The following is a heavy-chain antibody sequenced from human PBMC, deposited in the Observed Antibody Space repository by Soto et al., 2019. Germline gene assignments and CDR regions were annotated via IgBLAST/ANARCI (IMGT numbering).Heavy chain of an antibody. V-gene: IGHV5-51*01. D-gene: IGHD6-13*01. CDR2: IYPGDSDT. CDR1: GYSFSSYW. J-gene: IGHJ6*02. Sequence: GESLKISCKGSGYSFSSYWIGWVRQMPGKGLEWMGIIYPGDSDTRYSPSFQGQVTISADKSISTAYLQWSSLKASDSAMYYCARMAADGKNYYGADVWGQRSTVPVSS. CDR3: ARMAADGKNYYGADV.